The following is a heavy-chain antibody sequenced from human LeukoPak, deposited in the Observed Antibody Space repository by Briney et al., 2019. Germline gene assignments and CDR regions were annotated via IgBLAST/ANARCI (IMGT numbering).Heavy chain of an antibody. D-gene: IGHD1-26*01. CDR1: GFTFRSYS. CDR3: ARDMIVGANPFDY. CDR2: ISSSSSYI. V-gene: IGHV3-21*01. Sequence: GGSLRLSCGASGFTFRSYSMNWVRQAPGKGLEWVSSISSSSSYIYYADSVKGRFTITRDNAKKSLYLQTNSLRDEDTAVYYCARDMIVGANPFDYWGQGTLVTVSS. J-gene: IGHJ4*02.